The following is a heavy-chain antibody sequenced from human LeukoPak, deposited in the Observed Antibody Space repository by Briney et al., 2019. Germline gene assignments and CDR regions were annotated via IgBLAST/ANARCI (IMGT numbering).Heavy chain of an antibody. V-gene: IGHV3-64*01. CDR3: ARAWDFPQPFDY. Sequence: PGGSLRLSCAASGFAFRKYSIHWVRQAPGKGLEYVSGISRDGGTADYANSVKGRFTISRDNSKNTLYLQMNGLRAEDTAVYYCARAWDFPQPFDYWGQGTLVTVSS. J-gene: IGHJ4*02. CDR2: ISRDGGTA. D-gene: IGHD1-26*01. CDR1: GFAFRKYS.